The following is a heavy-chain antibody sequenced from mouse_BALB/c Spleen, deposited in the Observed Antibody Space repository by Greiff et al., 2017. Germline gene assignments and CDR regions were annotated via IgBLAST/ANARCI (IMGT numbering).Heavy chain of an antibody. D-gene: IGHD2-14*01. Sequence: EVKLMESGGGLVKPGGSLKLSCAASGFTFSSYAMSWVRQSPEKRLEWVAEISSGGSYTYYPDTVTGRFTISRDNAKNTLYLEMSSLRSEDTAMYYCARVLQDYAMDYWGQGTSVTVSS. CDR1: GFTFSSYA. V-gene: IGHV5-9-4*01. J-gene: IGHJ4*01. CDR3: ARVLQDYAMDY. CDR2: ISSGGSYT.